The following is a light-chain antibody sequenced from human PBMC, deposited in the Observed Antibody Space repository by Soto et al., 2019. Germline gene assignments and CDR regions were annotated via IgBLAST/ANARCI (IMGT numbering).Light chain of an antibody. CDR2: IAS. Sequence: DIQMTQSPSSVSASVGDRVTITCRASQDINSWLTWYQQKPGKAPKVLIYIASRLQPGVHSTFSGRGSGTDFSLTDSNLQPEDFAPYFCQQSKSFPLTFGGGTKVEIK. CDR1: QDINSW. V-gene: IGKV1-12*01. CDR3: QQSKSFPLT. J-gene: IGKJ4*01.